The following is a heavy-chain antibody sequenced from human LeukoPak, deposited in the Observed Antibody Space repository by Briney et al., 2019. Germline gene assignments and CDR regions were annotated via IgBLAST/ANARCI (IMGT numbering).Heavy chain of an antibody. V-gene: IGHV3-74*01. CDR3: ARAYYYGSGSKDWFDP. D-gene: IGHD3-10*01. CDR2: INSDGSST. CDR1: GFTFSSYW. Sequence: HSGRSLRLSCAASGFTFSSYWMHWVRQAPGKGLVWVSRINSDGSSTSYADSVKGRFTISRDNAKNTLYLQMNSLRAEDTAVYYCARAYYYGSGSKDWFDPWGQGTLVTVSS. J-gene: IGHJ5*02.